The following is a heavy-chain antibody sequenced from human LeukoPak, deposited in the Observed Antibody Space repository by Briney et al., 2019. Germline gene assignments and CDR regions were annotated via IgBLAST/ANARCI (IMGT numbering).Heavy chain of an antibody. V-gene: IGHV4-59*01. CDR1: GSISSYY. J-gene: IGHJ4*02. Sequence: SETLSLTCTVGSISSYYWSWIRQPPGKGLEWIGYVYSSGSTNYNPSLRSRVTISVDTSKNKFSLKLTSVTAADPAVYYCARGRGGGEPFDYWGQGTLVTVSS. CDR2: VYSSGST. D-gene: IGHD3-16*01. CDR3: ARGRGGGEPFDY.